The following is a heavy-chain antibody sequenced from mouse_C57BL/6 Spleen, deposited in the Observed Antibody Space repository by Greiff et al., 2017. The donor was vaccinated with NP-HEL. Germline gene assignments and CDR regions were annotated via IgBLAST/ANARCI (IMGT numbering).Heavy chain of an antibody. CDR3: ARSAIYYDYDFDS. V-gene: IGHV1-7*01. CDR1: GYTFTSYW. Sequence: QVQLQQSGAELAKPGASVKLSCKASGYTFTSYWMHWVKQRPGQGLEWIGYINPSSGYTKYNQKFKDKATLTADKSSSTAYMQLRSLTYEDSAVYYCARSAIYYDYDFDSWGQGTTRTVSS. CDR2: INPSSGYT. J-gene: IGHJ2*01. D-gene: IGHD2-4*01.